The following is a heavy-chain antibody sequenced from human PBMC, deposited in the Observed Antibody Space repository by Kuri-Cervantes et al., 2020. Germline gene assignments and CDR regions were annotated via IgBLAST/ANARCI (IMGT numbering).Heavy chain of an antibody. CDR3: AREERQYGDYVFDY. CDR2: ISSSSSTI. D-gene: IGHD4-17*01. J-gene: IGHJ4*02. CDR1: GFTFSSYG. V-gene: IGHV3-48*02. Sequence: GESLKISCAASGFTFSSYGMHWVRQAPGKGLEWVSYISSSSSTIYYADYVKGRFTISRDNAKNSLYLQMNSLRDEDTAVYYCAREERQYGDYVFDYWGQGTLVTVSS.